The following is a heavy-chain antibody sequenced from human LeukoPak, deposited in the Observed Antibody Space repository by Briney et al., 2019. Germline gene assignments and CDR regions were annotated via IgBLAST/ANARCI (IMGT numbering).Heavy chain of an antibody. CDR1: GFTFDDYA. J-gene: IGHJ4*02. V-gene: IGHV3-9*03. Sequence: GGSLRLSCAASGFTFDDYAMHWVRQAPGKGLEWVSGISWNSGSIGYADSVKGRFTISRDNAKNSLYLQMNSLRAEDMALYYCAKDMAYQLLYVMDYWGQGTLVTVSS. CDR2: ISWNSGSI. CDR3: AKDMAYQLLYVMDY. D-gene: IGHD2-2*02.